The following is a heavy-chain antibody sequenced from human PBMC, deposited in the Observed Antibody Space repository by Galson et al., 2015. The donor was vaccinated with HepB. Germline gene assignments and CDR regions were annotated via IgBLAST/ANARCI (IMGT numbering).Heavy chain of an antibody. V-gene: IGHV1-18*01. D-gene: IGHD3-10*01. J-gene: IGHJ4*02. CDR3: ARGGVATMGGPTFDY. CDR1: GYTFSTYG. Sequence: SVKVSCKASGYTFSTYGISWVRQAPGQGLEWMGWISGYNGNTNYAQKFQGRVTMTADRATTTAYMEVRSLRYGDTAVYYCARGGVATMGGPTFDYWGQGTLVTVSS. CDR2: ISGYNGNT.